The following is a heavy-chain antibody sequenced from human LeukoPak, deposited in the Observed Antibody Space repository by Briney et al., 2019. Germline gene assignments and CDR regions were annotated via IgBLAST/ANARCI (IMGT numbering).Heavy chain of an antibody. CDR1: GGSISSGSYY. Sequence: PSETLSLTCTVAGGSISSGSYYWSWIRQPAGKGLEWVGRIYTSGSTNYNPSLKSRVTISVDTSKNQFSLKLSSVTAADTAVYYCARGGYCSSTSCYDYWGQGTLVTVSS. V-gene: IGHV4-61*02. CDR3: ARGGYCSSTSCYDY. J-gene: IGHJ4*02. CDR2: IYTSGST. D-gene: IGHD2-2*01.